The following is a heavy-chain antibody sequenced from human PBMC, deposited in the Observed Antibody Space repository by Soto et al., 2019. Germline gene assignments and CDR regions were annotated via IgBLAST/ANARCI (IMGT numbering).Heavy chain of an antibody. V-gene: IGHV2-5*02. Sequence: QITLKESGPTLVKPTQTLTLTCTFSGFSLTTDRVGVGWIRQPPGEALEWLAVIYWDDSKTYRPSLESRLTITKDTPKNQVALTMTNMDSMDTARYYCAHAYGGRSLSWGKGTLVTVSS. CDR1: GFSLTTDRVG. D-gene: IGHD1-26*01. CDR2: IYWDDSK. J-gene: IGHJ5*02. CDR3: AHAYGGRSLS.